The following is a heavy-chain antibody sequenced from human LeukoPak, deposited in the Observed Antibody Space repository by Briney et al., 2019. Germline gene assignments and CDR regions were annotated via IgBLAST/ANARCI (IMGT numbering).Heavy chain of an antibody. J-gene: IGHJ1*01. CDR1: GFTLRGYG. V-gene: IGHV3-30*03. CDR2: ISYDGNDE. D-gene: IGHD3-22*01. CDR3: ATYSSLNRREFQY. Sequence: PGGSLRLSCAASGFTLRGYGMHWVRQAPGKGLEWVAVISYDGNDEYYADSVKGRFTISRDNSKNTLYLQMNSLRAEDTAVYYCATYSSLNRREFQYWGQGTLLTVSS.